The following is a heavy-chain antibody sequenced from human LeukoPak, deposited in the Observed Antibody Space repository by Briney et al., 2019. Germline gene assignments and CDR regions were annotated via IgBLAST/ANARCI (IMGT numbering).Heavy chain of an antibody. Sequence: PGGSLRLSCAASGFTFSNYWMSWVRQVPGKGLEWVANIKSDGAEDERYYVDSVKGRFTISRDNAKNLLYLQMNSLRAEDTALYYGARPPHDVLRYFDWWGQETLVTVSS. D-gene: IGHD3-9*01. V-gene: IGHV3-7*03. CDR3: ARPPHDVLRYFDW. J-gene: IGHJ4*02. CDR1: GFTFSNYW. CDR2: IKSDGAEDER.